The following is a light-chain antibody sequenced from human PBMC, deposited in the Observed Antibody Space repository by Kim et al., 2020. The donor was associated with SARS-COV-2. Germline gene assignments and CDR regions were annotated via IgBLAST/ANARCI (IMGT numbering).Light chain of an antibody. V-gene: IGKV3-20*01. CDR1: QSVSSNY. CDR2: GAS. CDR3: QQYGSSPYT. J-gene: IGKJ2*01. Sequence: LSPGEGATLSCRASQSVSSNYLAWYQQKPAQAPRLLIYGASSRATGIPDRFSGSGSGTDFTLTISRLEAEDFTVYYCQQYGSSPYTFGQGTKLEI.